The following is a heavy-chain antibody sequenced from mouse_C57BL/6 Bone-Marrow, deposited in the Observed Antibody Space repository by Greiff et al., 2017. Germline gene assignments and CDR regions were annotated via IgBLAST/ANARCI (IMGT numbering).Heavy chain of an antibody. D-gene: IGHD1-1*01. J-gene: IGHJ3*01. V-gene: IGHV1-50*01. CDR1: GYTFTSYW. Sequence: QVQLQQPGAELVKPGASVKLSCKASGYTFTSYWMQWVKQRPGQGLEWIGEIDPSDSYTNYNQQFKGKATLTVDTSSSTAYMQLSSLTSEDSAVYYFARGDYGSSYGFAYWGQGTLVTVSA. CDR2: IDPSDSYT. CDR3: ARGDYGSSYGFAY.